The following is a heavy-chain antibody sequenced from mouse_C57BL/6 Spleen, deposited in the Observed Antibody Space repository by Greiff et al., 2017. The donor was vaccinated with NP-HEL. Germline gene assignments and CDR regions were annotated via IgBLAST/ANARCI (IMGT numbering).Heavy chain of an antibody. J-gene: IGHJ3*01. CDR1: GFSLTSYG. D-gene: IGHD1-1*01. V-gene: IGHV2-2*01. CDR2: IWSGGST. CDR3: ATPYYGAWLAY. Sequence: QVQLQQSGPGLVQPSQSLSITCTVSGFSLTSYGVHWVRQSPGKGLEWLGVIWSGGSTDYNAAFISRLSISKDNSKSQVFFKMNSLQADDTAIYYCATPYYGAWLAYWGQGTLVTVSA.